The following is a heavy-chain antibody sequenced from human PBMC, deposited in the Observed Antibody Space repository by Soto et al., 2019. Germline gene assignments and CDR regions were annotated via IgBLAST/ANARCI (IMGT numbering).Heavy chain of an antibody. Sequence: GASVNLSCKSSGGTFSSDSVSWGRQAPGQGLECMGWLIPILGTTHYAQKFQGRVTITADESTNTAYMELSSLRSDDTAVYYCARASGYVSGWYHDYWGQGTRVTVSS. D-gene: IGHD6-19*01. CDR1: GGTFSSDS. CDR2: LIPILGTT. J-gene: IGHJ4*02. V-gene: IGHV1-69*11. CDR3: ARASGYVSGWYHDY.